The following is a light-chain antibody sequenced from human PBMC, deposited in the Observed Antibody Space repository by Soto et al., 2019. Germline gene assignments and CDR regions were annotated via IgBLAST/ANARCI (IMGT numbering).Light chain of an antibody. CDR1: QDITSA. V-gene: IGKV1-13*02. CDR3: QQFNSYVIT. Sequence: AIQLTQSPSSLSASVGDRVTITCRASQDITSALAWYQQKPGKAPNLLIDAASSLKSGVPSRFSGSGSGTDFTLTISSLQPEDFATYYCQQFNSYVITFGQGTRLETK. CDR2: AAS. J-gene: IGKJ5*01.